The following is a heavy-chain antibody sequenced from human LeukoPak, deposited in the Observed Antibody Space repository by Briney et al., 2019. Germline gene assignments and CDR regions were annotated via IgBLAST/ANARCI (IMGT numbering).Heavy chain of an antibody. V-gene: IGHV1-8*01. D-gene: IGHD6-13*01. J-gene: IGHJ6*03. CDR1: GYTFTSYD. CDR2: MNPNSGNT. CDR3: ARLRKSYSSSWYPQGYYYYYMDV. Sequence: ASVKASCKASGYTFTSYDINWVRQATGQGLEWMGWMNPNSGNTGYAQKFQGRVTMTRNTSISTAYMELSSLRSEDTAVYYCARLRKSYSSSWYPQGYYYYYMDVWGKGTTVTISS.